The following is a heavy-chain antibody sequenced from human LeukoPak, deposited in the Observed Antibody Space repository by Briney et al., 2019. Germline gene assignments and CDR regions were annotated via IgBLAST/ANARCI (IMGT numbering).Heavy chain of an antibody. Sequence: GGSLRLSCAASGFTFSSYWMHWVRQVPGKGLVWVSRITNDGSSTSHADSVKGRFTISRDNAKNTLYLQMNSLRAEDTAVYYCARGTPVNLEYWGQGTVVTVSS. CDR1: GFTFSSYW. CDR2: ITNDGSST. J-gene: IGHJ4*02. CDR3: ARGTPVNLEY. V-gene: IGHV3-74*01. D-gene: IGHD4-17*01.